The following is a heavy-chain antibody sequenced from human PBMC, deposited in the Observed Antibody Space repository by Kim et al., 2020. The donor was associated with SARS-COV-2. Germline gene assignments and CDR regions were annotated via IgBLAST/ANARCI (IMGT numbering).Heavy chain of an antibody. V-gene: IGHV1-24*01. CDR2: FDPEDGET. CDR1: GYTLTELS. Sequence: ASVKVSCKVSGYTLTELSMHWVRQAPGKGLEWMGGFDPEDGETIYAQKFQGRVTMTEDTSTDTAYMELSSLRSEDTAVYYCATTTPLEQQLEGGFVYYGMDVWGQGTTVTVSS. J-gene: IGHJ6*02. D-gene: IGHD6-13*01. CDR3: ATTTPLEQQLEGGFVYYGMDV.